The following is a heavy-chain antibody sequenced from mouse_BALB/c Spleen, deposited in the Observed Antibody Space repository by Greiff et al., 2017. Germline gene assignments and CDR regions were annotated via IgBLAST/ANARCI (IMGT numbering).Heavy chain of an antibody. D-gene: IGHD1-1*01. CDR1: GFNIKDYY. J-gene: IGHJ3*01. CDR3: AYYGSRYGVCAY. CDR2: IDPENGNT. Sequence: VQLQQSGAELVRPGALVKLSCKASGFNIKDYYMHWVKQRPEQGLEWIGWIDPENGNTIYDPKFQGKASITADTSSNTAYLQLSSLTSEDTAVYYCAYYGSRYGVCAYWGQGTRVTVSA. V-gene: IGHV14-1*02.